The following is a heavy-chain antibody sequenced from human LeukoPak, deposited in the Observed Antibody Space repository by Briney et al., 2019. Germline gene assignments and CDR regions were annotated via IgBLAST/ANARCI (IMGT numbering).Heavy chain of an antibody. D-gene: IGHD6-19*01. CDR1: GFTFSSYA. CDR2: IIATGGST. J-gene: IGHJ3*02. V-gene: IGHV3-23*01. Sequence: PGASLRLSCAAAGFTFSSYAMSWARQAPRKGLEWVSRIIATGGSTYYADSVKGRFAISRDNSKNTLYLQLNSLRVEDTAVYYCAKGKTSGWDQDAFDIWGQGTMVTVSS. CDR3: AKGKTSGWDQDAFDI.